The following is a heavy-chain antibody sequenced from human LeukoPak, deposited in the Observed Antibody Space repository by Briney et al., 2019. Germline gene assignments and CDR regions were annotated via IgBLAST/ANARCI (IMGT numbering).Heavy chain of an antibody. Sequence: SETLSLTCAVYGGSFSGYYWSWIRQPPGKGLEWIGEINHSGSTNYNPSLTSRVTISVDTSKNQFSLKLSSVTAADTAVYYCARGRNTYYYDSSGYYKLDYWGQGTLVTVSS. CDR3: ARGRNTYYYDSSGYYKLDY. CDR2: INHSGST. J-gene: IGHJ4*02. CDR1: GGSFSGYY. V-gene: IGHV4-34*01. D-gene: IGHD3-22*01.